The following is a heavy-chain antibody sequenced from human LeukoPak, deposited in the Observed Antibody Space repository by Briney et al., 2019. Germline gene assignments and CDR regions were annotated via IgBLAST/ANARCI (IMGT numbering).Heavy chain of an antibody. CDR1: GFTFDDYS. V-gene: IGHV3-43*01. CDR2: ISWDGGST. Sequence: GGSLRLSCAASGFTFDDYSMYWVRQAPGKGLEWVSLISWDGGSTYFADSVKGRFTISRDNAKAPLYLQMNSLTTEDTALYYCAKDDDYGDYGTMDYWGQGTLVTVSS. D-gene: IGHD4-17*01. CDR3: AKDDDYGDYGTMDY. J-gene: IGHJ4*02.